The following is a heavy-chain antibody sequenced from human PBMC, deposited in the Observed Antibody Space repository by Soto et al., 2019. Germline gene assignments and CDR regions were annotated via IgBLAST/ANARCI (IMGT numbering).Heavy chain of an antibody. CDR1: GFTFSSYG. J-gene: IGHJ4*02. CDR3: AXDSTVYYDSSGPFDY. D-gene: IGHD3-22*01. Sequence: PGGSLRLSCAASGFTFSSYGMRWVRQAPGKGLEWVAVISYDGSNKYYADSGKGRFTISRDNSKNTLYLQMNSLRAEDTAVYYCAXDSTVYYDSSGPFDYWGQGTLVTVSS. V-gene: IGHV3-30*18. CDR2: ISYDGSNK.